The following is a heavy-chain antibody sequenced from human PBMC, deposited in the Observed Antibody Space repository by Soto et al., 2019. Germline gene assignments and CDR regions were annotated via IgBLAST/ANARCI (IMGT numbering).Heavy chain of an antibody. CDR2: ILHTGST. D-gene: IGHD1-26*01. J-gene: IGHJ3*01. CDR1: FDSITNYY. V-gene: IGHV4-59*01. Sequence: SETLSLTCTVSFDSITNYYWRWLGQPPGKGLVGIAYILHTGSTNSNRSLRGRVTISLDNANNDFSLDXLSGTAADAAAYDCARVLLGAAVLCFYLWAQGTLVTVSS. CDR3: ARVLLGAAVLCFYL.